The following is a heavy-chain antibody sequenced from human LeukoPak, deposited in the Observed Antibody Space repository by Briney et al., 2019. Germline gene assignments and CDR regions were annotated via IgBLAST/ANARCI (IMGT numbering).Heavy chain of an antibody. Sequence: ASVKVSCKASGYTFTSYGISWVRQAPGQGLEWMGWISAYNGNTNYAQKLQGRVTMTTDTSTSTAYMELRSLRSDDTAVYYCARVARLRYFDWLSIFDYWGQGTLVTVSS. CDR1: GYTFTSYG. CDR2: ISAYNGNT. D-gene: IGHD3-9*01. J-gene: IGHJ4*02. CDR3: ARVARLRYFDWLSIFDY. V-gene: IGHV1-18*01.